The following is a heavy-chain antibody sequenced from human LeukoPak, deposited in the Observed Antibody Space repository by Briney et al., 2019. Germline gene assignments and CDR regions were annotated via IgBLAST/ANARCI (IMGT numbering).Heavy chain of an antibody. V-gene: IGHV3-74*03. J-gene: IGHJ6*02. CDR3: ARGNYYGMDV. D-gene: IGHD2/OR15-2a*01. CDR1: ESTFSKFW. CDR2: INRDGSTT. Sequence: GGSLRLSCAASESTFSKFWMHWVRQAPGKGLVWVSGINRDGSTTTYADSVKGRFTVSRDNAKNMLYLQMNSLRAEDTAVYYCARGNYYGMDVWGQGTTVTVSS.